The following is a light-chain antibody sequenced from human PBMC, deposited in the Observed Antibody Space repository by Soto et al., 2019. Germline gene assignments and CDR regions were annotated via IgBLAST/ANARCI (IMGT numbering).Light chain of an antibody. CDR2: DAS. CDR3: HQRSNWPRT. V-gene: IGKV3-11*01. CDR1: QSVSSY. J-gene: IGKJ2*01. Sequence: EIVLTQSPATLSLSPGERATLSCRASQSVSSYLAWYQQKPGQAPRLLIYDASNRATGIPARFSGSGSGTDFTLTISSLEPDDFAVYYCHQRSNWPRTFGQGSKLEIK.